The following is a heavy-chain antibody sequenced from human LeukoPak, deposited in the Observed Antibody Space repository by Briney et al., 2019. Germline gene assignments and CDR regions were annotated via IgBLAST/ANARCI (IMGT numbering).Heavy chain of an antibody. J-gene: IGHJ5*02. Sequence: ASVKVSCKASGYTFTSYYMHWVRQAPRQGLEWMGIINPSGGSTSYAQKFQGRVTMTRDTSTSTVYMELSSLRSEDTAVYYCARDLGPYCSSTSCQEYWFDPWGQGTLVTVSS. CDR2: INPSGGST. CDR3: ARDLGPYCSSTSCQEYWFDP. CDR1: GYTFTSYY. D-gene: IGHD2-2*01. V-gene: IGHV1-46*01.